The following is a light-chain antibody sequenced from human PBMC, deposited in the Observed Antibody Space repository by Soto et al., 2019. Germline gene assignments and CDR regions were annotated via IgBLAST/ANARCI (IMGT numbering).Light chain of an antibody. V-gene: IGKV1-39*01. Sequence: DIQMTQSPSSLSASIGDRVTITCRASQSIDSYLNWYQQKPGKAPRILIYAASSLHSGVPLRFSGSRSGTEFTLSISSLQPEDFATYYCQQSYIIPRTFGQGNTVEIK. CDR2: AAS. J-gene: IGKJ1*01. CDR3: QQSYIIPRT. CDR1: QSIDSY.